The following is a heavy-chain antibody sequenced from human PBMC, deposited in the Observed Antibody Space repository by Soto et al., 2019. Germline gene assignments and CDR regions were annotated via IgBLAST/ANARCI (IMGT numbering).Heavy chain of an antibody. CDR1: GFTFSSYE. D-gene: IGHD3-10*01. CDR3: ARDEGSRGFDY. CDR2: ISSSGSTI. J-gene: IGHJ4*02. V-gene: IGHV3-48*03. Sequence: GGSLRLSCAASGFTFSSYEMNWVRQAPGKGLEWVSYISSSGSTIYYAGSVKGRFTISRDNAKNSLYLQMNSLRAEDTAVYYCARDEGSRGFDYWGQGTLVTVSS.